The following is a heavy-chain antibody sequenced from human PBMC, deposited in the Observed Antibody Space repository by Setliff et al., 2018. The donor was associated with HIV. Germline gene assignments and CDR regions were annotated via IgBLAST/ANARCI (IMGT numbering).Heavy chain of an antibody. D-gene: IGHD6-19*01. J-gene: IGHJ4*02. CDR2: IYYNGNT. CDR1: GGSISSYY. CDR3: ARHHPSVAVAGPFDR. Sequence: SETLSLTCTVSGGSISSYYWSWTRQPPGKGLEWIGYIYYNGNTNYNPSLKSRVTISVDTSNNQFSLKLTSVTAADTAVYYCARHHPSVAVAGPFDRWGQGALVTVSS. V-gene: IGHV4-59*08.